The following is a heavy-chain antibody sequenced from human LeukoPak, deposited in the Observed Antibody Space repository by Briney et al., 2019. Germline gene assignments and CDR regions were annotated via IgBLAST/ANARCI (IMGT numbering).Heavy chain of an antibody. Sequence: PSETLSLTCTVSGGSISGYYWSWIRQPPGKGLEWIGYIYYSGSTNYNPSPKSRVTISVDTSKNQFSLKLSSVTAADTAVYYCATFYSSGWEGGFDYWGQGTLVTVSS. CDR1: GGSISGYY. CDR3: ATFYSSGWEGGFDY. V-gene: IGHV4-59*08. J-gene: IGHJ4*02. CDR2: IYYSGST. D-gene: IGHD6-19*01.